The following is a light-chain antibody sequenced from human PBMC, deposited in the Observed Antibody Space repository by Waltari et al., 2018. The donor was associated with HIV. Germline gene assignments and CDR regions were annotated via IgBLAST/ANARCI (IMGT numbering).Light chain of an antibody. Sequence: DIQMTQSPSTLSASVGDSVTITCRASQSVATWLSWYQQKPGKALRVLIYRASILESGVLARFSGRGSGEEVNLTSSSLQPDAFATYDCQQYNDYRGTFGPGTKVEIK. CDR3: QQYNDYRGT. J-gene: IGKJ1*01. CDR1: QSVATW. V-gene: IGKV1-5*03. CDR2: RAS.